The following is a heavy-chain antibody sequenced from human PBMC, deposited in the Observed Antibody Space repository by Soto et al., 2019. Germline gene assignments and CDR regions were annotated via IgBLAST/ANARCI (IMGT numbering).Heavy chain of an antibody. D-gene: IGHD3-3*01. CDR2: ISGSGGST. Sequence: EVQLLESGGGLVQPGGSLRLSCAASGFTFSSYAMSWVRQAPGKGLEWVSAISGSGGSTYYADSVKGRFTISRDNSKNTLYLQMNSLRAEDTTVYYCAKDLSWHDFAPYWYFDLWGRGTLVTVSS. CDR3: AKDLSWHDFAPYWYFDL. CDR1: GFTFSSYA. V-gene: IGHV3-23*01. J-gene: IGHJ2*01.